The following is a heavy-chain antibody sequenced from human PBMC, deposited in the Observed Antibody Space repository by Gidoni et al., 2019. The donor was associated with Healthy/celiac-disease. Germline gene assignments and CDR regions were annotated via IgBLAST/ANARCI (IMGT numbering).Heavy chain of an antibody. CDR2: IYYSGSP. V-gene: IGHV4-39*01. J-gene: IGHJ4*02. CDR1: GGSISSSSYY. D-gene: IGHD1-7*01. Sequence: QLQLQESGPGLVKPSETLSTTCTVSGGSISSSSYYWGWIRQPPGKGLEWIGSIYYSGSPYYNPSLKSRVTISVDTSKHHFYLKLSSVTAADTAVYYCARQGNWNYMYWGQGTLVTVSS. CDR3: ARQGNWNYMY.